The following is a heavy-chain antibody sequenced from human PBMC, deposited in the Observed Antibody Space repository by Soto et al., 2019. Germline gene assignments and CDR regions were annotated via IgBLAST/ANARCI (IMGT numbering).Heavy chain of an antibody. CDR1: GGSISSSSYY. D-gene: IGHD2-15*01. Sequence: SETLSLTCTVSGGSISSSSYYWGWIRQPPGRGLEWIGSIYYSGSTYYNPSLKSRVTISVDTSKNQFSLKLSSVTAADTAVYYCARSWAYCSGGSCYFWFDPWGQGTLVTVSS. CDR2: IYYSGST. V-gene: IGHV4-39*01. CDR3: ARSWAYCSGGSCYFWFDP. J-gene: IGHJ5*02.